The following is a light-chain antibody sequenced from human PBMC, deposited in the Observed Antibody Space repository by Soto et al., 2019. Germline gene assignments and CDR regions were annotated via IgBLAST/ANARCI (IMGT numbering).Light chain of an antibody. V-gene: IGLV2-23*01. Sequence: QSVLTQPASVSGSPGQSITISCSGTSSDVGSSNLVSWYQQHPGKAPKLIIFEGDRRPSGVPGRFSGSKSGNTASLTISGLQAEDEADYYCCSFARSTTFYVFGTGTKVTVL. CDR2: EGD. CDR3: CSFARSTTFYV. CDR1: SSDVGSSNL. J-gene: IGLJ1*01.